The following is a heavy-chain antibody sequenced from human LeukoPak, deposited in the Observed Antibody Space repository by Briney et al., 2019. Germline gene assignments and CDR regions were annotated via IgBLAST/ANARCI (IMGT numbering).Heavy chain of an antibody. D-gene: IGHD2-21*02. CDR1: GGSINSYY. V-gene: IGHV4-59*01. CDR3: ARATYCGADCYSGFDY. CDR2: IYDSGST. Sequence: SETLSLTCTVSGGSINSYYWSWIRQPPGKGLEWIGYIYDSGSTSYNPSLKSRFTISVDTSKNQFSLKLSSVTAADTAVYYCARATYCGADCYSGFDYWGQGTLVTVSS. J-gene: IGHJ4*02.